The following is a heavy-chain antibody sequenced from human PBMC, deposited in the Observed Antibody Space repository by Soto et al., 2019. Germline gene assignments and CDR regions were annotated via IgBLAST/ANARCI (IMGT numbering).Heavy chain of an antibody. CDR1: GFTFSSYG. J-gene: IGHJ4*02. CDR2: ISYDGSNK. D-gene: IGHD5-18*01. Sequence: QVQLVESGGGVVQPGRSLRLSCAASGFTFSSYGMHWVRQAPGKGLEWVAVISYDGSNKYYADSVKGRFTISRDNSKNTLYLQINSLRAEDTAVYYCAKDTGKGEIYSYGYENYFDYWGQGTLVTVSS. CDR3: AKDTGKGEIYSYGYENYFDY. V-gene: IGHV3-30*18.